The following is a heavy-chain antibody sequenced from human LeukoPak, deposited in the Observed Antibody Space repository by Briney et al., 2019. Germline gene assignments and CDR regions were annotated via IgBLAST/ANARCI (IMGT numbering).Heavy chain of an antibody. V-gene: IGHV3-23*01. CDR1: GFTFSSFA. Sequence: PGGSLRLSCAASGFTFSSFATTWVRQAPGKGLEWVSSITGSHGPTYNTDSVKGRFTIPRDNSKNTLFLQMNSLRAEDTAIYYCARPNTPLIVVMTAALDYWGQGTLVTVSS. D-gene: IGHD2-21*02. CDR2: ITGSHGPT. J-gene: IGHJ4*02. CDR3: ARPNTPLIVVMTAALDY.